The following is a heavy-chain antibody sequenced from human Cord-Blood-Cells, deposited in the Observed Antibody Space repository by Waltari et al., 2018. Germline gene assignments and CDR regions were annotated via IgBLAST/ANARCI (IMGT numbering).Heavy chain of an antibody. CDR2: IIPIFGTA. CDR1: GGTFSSYA. CDR3: ARDKGTTGTTYNWFDP. Sequence: QVQLVQSGAEVKKPGSSVKVSCKASGGTFSSYAISWVRQAPGQGLEWMGGIIPIFGTANYAQKFQCRVTITADESTSTAYRELSSLRSEDTAVYYCARDKGTTGTTYNWFDPWGQGTLVTVSS. V-gene: IGHV1-69*01. J-gene: IGHJ5*02. D-gene: IGHD1-1*01.